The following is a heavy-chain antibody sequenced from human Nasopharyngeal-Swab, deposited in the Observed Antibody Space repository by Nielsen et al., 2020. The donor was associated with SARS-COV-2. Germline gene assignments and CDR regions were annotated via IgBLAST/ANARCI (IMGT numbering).Heavy chain of an antibody. V-gene: IGHV4-39*01. CDR2: IYYSGST. J-gene: IGHJ4*02. CDR3: ARVGYYDSSGYSYYFDY. D-gene: IGHD3-22*01. CDR1: GGPISSSSYY. Sequence: SETLSLTCTVSGGPISSSSYYWGWIRQPPGKGLEWIGSIYYSGSTYYNPSLKSRVTISVDTSKNQFSLKLSSVTAADTAVYYCARVGYYDSSGYSYYFDYWGQGTLVTVSS.